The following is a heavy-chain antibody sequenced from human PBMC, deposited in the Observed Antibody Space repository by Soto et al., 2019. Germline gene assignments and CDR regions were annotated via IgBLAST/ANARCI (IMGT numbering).Heavy chain of an antibody. J-gene: IGHJ6*03. CDR2: IYYSGST. Sequence: PSGTLSLTCTVSSGSISISSYYWGWIRQPPGKGLEWIGSIYYSGSTYYNPSLKSRVTISVDTSKNQFSLKLSSVTAADTAVYYCARHGYYYYYMDVWGKGTTVTVSS. V-gene: IGHV4-39*01. CDR3: ARHGYYYYYMDV. CDR1: SGSISISSYY.